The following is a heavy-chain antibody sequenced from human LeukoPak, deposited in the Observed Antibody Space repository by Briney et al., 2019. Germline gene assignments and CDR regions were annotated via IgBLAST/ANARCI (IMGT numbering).Heavy chain of an antibody. CDR3: ARETGYSVVDY. Sequence: PGGSLRLSCAASGFTFSSYWMHWVRQAPGKGLLWVSRINSDGRSTSHADSVKGRFTISRDNAKNTLYLQMNSLRAEDTAVYYCARETGYSVVDYWGQGTLVTVAS. CDR2: INSDGRST. D-gene: IGHD5-18*01. CDR1: GFTFSSYW. V-gene: IGHV3-74*01. J-gene: IGHJ4*02.